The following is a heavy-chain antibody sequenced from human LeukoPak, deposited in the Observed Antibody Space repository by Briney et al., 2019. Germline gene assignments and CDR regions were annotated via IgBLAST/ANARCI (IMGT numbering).Heavy chain of an antibody. CDR2: ISAYNGNT. D-gene: IGHD6-13*01. Sequence: GASVTVSCKASGYTFTSYGISWVRQAPGQGLEWMGWISAYNGNTNYAQKLQGRVTMTTDTSTSTAYMELRSLRSDDTAVYYCASSSDESRPKYGMDVWGQGTTVTVSS. CDR1: GYTFTSYG. CDR3: ASSSDESRPKYGMDV. V-gene: IGHV1-18*01. J-gene: IGHJ6*02.